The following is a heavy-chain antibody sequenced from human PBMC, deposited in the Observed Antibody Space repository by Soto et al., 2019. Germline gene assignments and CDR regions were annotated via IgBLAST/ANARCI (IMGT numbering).Heavy chain of an antibody. CDR1: GYIFTNND. CDR3: ARMATFGSLNWFDP. J-gene: IGHJ5*02. D-gene: IGHD3-16*01. V-gene: IGHV1-8*01. Sequence: AAVKVSCKASGYIFTNNDVSWVRQATGQGLEWMGWMNPGSGDTGYAQKFQGRVTMTRDISIATAYMELSSLRSDDTAIYYCARMATFGSLNWFDPWGQGTLVTVSS. CDR2: MNPGSGDT.